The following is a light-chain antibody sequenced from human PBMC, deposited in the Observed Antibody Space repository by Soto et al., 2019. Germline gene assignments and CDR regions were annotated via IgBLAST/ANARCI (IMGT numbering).Light chain of an antibody. CDR2: GTS. CDR1: QNVGNF. CDR3: VQRAIWPIT. Sequence: ENVLTQSPATLSLSPGQRATLSCRADQNVGNFLAWFQQKPGQAPRLLIYGTSNRATGIPARFNGSGSGTDFTLTISSLVPEDFAIYYCVQRAIWPITFGRGTRLDIK. V-gene: IGKV3-11*01. J-gene: IGKJ5*01.